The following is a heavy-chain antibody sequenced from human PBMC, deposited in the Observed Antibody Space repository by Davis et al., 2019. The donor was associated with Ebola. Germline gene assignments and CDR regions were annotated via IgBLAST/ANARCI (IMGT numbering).Heavy chain of an antibody. D-gene: IGHD4-17*01. CDR2: IKQDGSEK. J-gene: IGHJ4*02. CDR1: GFTFNKYW. V-gene: IGHV3-7*03. CDR3: ARHHGAYITFDS. Sequence: GGSLRLSCAASGFTFNKYWMSWVRQAPGKGLEWVANIKQDGSEKYYVDSVKGRFTISRDNFKNTLYLQMNSLRAEDTATYYCARHHGAYITFDSWGQGTLVTVSS.